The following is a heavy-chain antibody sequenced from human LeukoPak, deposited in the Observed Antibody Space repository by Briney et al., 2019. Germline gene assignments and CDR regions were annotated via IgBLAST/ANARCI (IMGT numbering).Heavy chain of an antibody. V-gene: IGHV3-11*01. Sequence: KSGGSLRLSCAASEFTFSDYYMSWIRQVPGKGLEWVSYISGSSSTMYYANSVKGRFTISRDNAKNLLYLQMNSLRAEDTAVYYCAREGGTRGEGYFDYWGQGTLVTVSS. CDR3: AREGGTRGEGYFDY. CDR2: ISGSSSTM. D-gene: IGHD3-16*01. CDR1: EFTFSDYY. J-gene: IGHJ4*02.